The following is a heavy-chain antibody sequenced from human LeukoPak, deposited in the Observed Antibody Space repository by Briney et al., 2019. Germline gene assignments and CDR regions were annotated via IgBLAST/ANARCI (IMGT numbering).Heavy chain of an antibody. D-gene: IGHD3-22*01. CDR2: IYYSGTT. J-gene: IGHJ4*02. CDR3: ARDHYYDSSGPRLS. Sequence: SQTLSLTCTVSGGSISSGGYYWSWIRQHPGTGLEWIGYIYYSGTTYFNPSLQSRVTISVDTSKNQFSLKLTSVTAADTAVYYCARDHYYDSSGPRLSWGQGTLVTVSS. CDR1: GGSISSGGYY. V-gene: IGHV4-31*03.